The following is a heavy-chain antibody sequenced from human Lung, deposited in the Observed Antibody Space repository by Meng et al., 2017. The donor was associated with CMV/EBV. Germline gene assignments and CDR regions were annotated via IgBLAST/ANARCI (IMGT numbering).Heavy chain of an antibody. CDR1: GGSISSSNW. D-gene: IGHD6-19*01. CDR3: ASFPPPGKQWLVTDY. CDR2: IYHSGST. J-gene: IGHJ4*02. Sequence: QGQLRESGPGLGKPSGTLSLTCAVSGGSISSSNWWSWVRQPPGKGLEWIGEIYHSGSTNYNPSLKSRVTISVDKSKNQFSLKLSSVSAADTAVYYCASFPPPGKQWLVTDYWGQGTLVTVSS. V-gene: IGHV4-4*02.